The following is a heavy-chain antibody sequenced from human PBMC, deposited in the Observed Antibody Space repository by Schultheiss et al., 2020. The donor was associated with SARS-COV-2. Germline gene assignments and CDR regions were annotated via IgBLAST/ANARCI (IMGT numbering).Heavy chain of an antibody. J-gene: IGHJ5*02. CDR1: GYTFTGYY. D-gene: IGHD3-22*01. Sequence: VKISCKASGYTFTGYYMHWVRQAPGQGLEWMGWINPNSGGTNYAQKFQGRVTMTRDTSISTAYMELSRLRSDDTAVYYCARDPTYYYDSSGDNWFDPWGQGTLVTVSS. CDR2: INPNSGGT. V-gene: IGHV1-2*02. CDR3: ARDPTYYYDSSGDNWFDP.